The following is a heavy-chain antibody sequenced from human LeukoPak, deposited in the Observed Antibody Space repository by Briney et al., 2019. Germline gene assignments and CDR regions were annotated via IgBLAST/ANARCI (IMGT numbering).Heavy chain of an antibody. D-gene: IGHD6-13*01. CDR3: AKGCYSSSWYPPLDAFDI. CDR1: GFTFSSYA. J-gene: IGHJ3*02. CDR2: ISGSGGST. V-gene: IGHV3-23*01. Sequence: PGGSLRLSCAASGFTFSSYAMSWVRQAPGKGLEWVSAISGSGGSTYYADSEKGRFTISRDNSKTTLYLQMNSLRAEDTAVYCCAKGCYSSSWYPPLDAFDIWGQGTMVTVSS.